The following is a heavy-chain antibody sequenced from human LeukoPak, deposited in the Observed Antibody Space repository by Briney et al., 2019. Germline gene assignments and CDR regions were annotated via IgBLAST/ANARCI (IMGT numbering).Heavy chain of an antibody. D-gene: IGHD6-19*01. V-gene: IGHV1-18*01. J-gene: IGHJ5*02. CDR2: ISAYNGNT. Sequence: GASVKVSCKASGYTFTSYGISWVRQAPGQGLEWMGWISAYNGNTNYAQKLQGRVTMTTDTSTSTAYMELRSLRSDDTAVYYCARAGEIAVAVLGNWFDPWGQGTLVTVSS. CDR1: GYTFTSYG. CDR3: ARAGEIAVAVLGNWFDP.